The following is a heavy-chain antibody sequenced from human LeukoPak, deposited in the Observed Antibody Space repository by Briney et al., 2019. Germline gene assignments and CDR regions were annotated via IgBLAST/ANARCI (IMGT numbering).Heavy chain of an antibody. D-gene: IGHD3-22*01. J-gene: IGHJ4*02. CDR1: GFNFRIYG. CDR3: AKGDGTVVVSTFGD. Sequence: GGSLRLSCAASGFNFRIYGMHWVRQAPGKGLEWVAFIQFDESSKNYADSVKGRFTISRDNSKNTVYLQVNSLRAEDTAVYYCAKGDGTVVVSTFGDWGQGTLVTVSS. V-gene: IGHV3-30*02. CDR2: IQFDESSK.